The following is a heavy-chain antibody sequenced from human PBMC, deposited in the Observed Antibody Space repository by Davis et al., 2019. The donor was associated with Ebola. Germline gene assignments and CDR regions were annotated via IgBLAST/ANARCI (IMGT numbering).Heavy chain of an antibody. CDR2: IYYSGST. D-gene: IGHD5-18*01. V-gene: IGHV4-59*08. CDR3: ARQRRGYSYGKGYYYYYGMDV. CDR1: GGSISSYY. J-gene: IGHJ6*02. Sequence: SETLSLTCTVSGGSISSYYWSWIRQPPGKGLEWIGYIYYSGSTNYNPSLKSRVTISVDTSTNQFSLKLSSVTAADTAVYYCARQRRGYSYGKGYYYYYGMDVWGQGTTVTVSS.